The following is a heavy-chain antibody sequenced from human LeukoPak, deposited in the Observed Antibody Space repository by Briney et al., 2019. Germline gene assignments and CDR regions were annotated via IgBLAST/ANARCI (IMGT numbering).Heavy chain of an antibody. CDR1: GFTFSSYA. V-gene: IGHV3-23*01. CDR3: AKDAVAGNNYYYYSFMDV. Sequence: PGGSLILSCAASGFTFSSYAMSWVRQPPGKGLEWVSAISGSGGSTYYADSVKGRFTISRDNSKHTLYLQMNSLRAEDTAVYYCAKDAVAGNNYYYYSFMDVWGKGTTVTVSS. CDR2: ISGSGGST. J-gene: IGHJ6*03. D-gene: IGHD6-19*01.